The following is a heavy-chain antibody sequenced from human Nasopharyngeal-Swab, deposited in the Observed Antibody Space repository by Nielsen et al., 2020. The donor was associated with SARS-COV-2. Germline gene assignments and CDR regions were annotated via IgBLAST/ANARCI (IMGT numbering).Heavy chain of an antibody. Sequence: SETLSLTCAVYGGSFSGYYWSWIRQPPGKGLEWIGEINHSGSTNYNPSLKSRVTISVDTSKNQFSLKLSSVTAADTAVYYCARVRSGRYSFSYYYYGMDVWGQGTTVTVSS. J-gene: IGHJ6*02. CDR1: GGSFSGYY. CDR2: INHSGST. D-gene: IGHD5-18*01. CDR3: ARVRSGRYSFSYYYYGMDV. V-gene: IGHV4-34*01.